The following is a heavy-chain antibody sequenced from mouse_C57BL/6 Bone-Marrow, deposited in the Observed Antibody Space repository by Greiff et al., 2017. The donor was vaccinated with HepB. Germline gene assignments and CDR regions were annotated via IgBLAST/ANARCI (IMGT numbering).Heavy chain of an antibody. D-gene: IGHD1-1*01. Sequence: VKLQQPGAELVKPGASVKMSCKASGYTFTSYWITWVKQRPGQGLEWIGDIYPGSGSTNYNEKFKSKATLTVDTSSSTAYMQLSSLTSEDSAVYYCARSPPYYYGSSYDDYWGQGTTLTVSS. V-gene: IGHV1-55*01. CDR1: GYTFTSYW. CDR3: ARSPPYYYGSSYDDY. CDR2: IYPGSGST. J-gene: IGHJ2*01.